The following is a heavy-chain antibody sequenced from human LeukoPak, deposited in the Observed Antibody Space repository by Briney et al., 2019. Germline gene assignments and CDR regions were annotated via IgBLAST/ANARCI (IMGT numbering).Heavy chain of an antibody. CDR1: GDSISSSISC. CDR3: ARNHTHEGYGYYFDY. CDR2: IYYSGST. Sequence: SETLSLSCTVSGDSISSSISCWGWIRQPPGKGLEWIGSIYYSGSTHYNPSLKSRVIISVDTSKNQFSLRLSSVTAADTAVYYCARNHTHEGYGYYFDYWGQGTLITVSS. V-gene: IGHV4-39*01. J-gene: IGHJ4*02. D-gene: IGHD5-18*01.